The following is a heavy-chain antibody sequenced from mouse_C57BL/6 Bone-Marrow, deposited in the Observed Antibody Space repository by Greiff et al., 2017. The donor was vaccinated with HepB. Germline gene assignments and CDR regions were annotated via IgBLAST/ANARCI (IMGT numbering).Heavy chain of an antibody. CDR1: GYTFTSYW. J-gene: IGHJ1*03. Sequence: QVQLQQPGAELVRPGTSVKLSCKASGYTFTSYWMHWVKQRPGQGLEWIGVIDPSDSYTNYNQKFKGKATLAVDTSSSTAYMQLSSLTSEDSAVYYCASKGDYYGSSCWYFDVWGTGTTITVSS. V-gene: IGHV1-59*01. D-gene: IGHD1-1*01. CDR2: IDPSDSYT. CDR3: ASKGDYYGSSCWYFDV.